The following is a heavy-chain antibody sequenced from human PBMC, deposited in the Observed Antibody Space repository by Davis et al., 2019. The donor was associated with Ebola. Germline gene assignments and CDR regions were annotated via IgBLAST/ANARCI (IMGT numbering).Heavy chain of an antibody. V-gene: IGHV3-23*01. Sequence: GESLKISCAASGFTFSSYAMSRVRQAPGKGLEWVSAISGSGGSTYYADSVKGRFTISRDNSKNTLYLQMNSLRAEDTAVYYCAKDRYCSSTSCYTGNYWGQGTLVTVSS. CDR3: AKDRYCSSTSCYTGNY. CDR1: GFTFSSYA. CDR2: ISGSGGST. J-gene: IGHJ4*02. D-gene: IGHD2-2*02.